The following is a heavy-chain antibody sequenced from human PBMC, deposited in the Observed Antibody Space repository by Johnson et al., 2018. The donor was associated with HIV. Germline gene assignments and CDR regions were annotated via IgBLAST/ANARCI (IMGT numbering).Heavy chain of an antibody. J-gene: IGHJ3*02. D-gene: IGHD2-15*01. V-gene: IGHV3-30-3*01. CDR3: AGGRIGAFDI. CDR1: GFTFSSYA. Sequence: QVQLVESGGGVVQPGRSLRLSCAASGFTFSSYAMHWVRQAPGKGLEWVAIISYDGSNKYYPGSVKGRFTISRENAKNSLYLQMNSLRAEDTALYYCAGGRIGAFDIWGQGTMVTVSS. CDR2: ISYDGSNK.